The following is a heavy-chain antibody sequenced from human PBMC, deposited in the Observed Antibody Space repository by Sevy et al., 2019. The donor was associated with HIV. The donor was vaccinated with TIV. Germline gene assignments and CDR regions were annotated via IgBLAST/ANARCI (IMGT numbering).Heavy chain of an antibody. Sequence: ASVKVSCKVSGYTLTQLSMHWVRQAPGKGLEWMGSFDPEDGETLYAQNFQGRVTMTEDTSTDTAYMALSSLRSEDTAIYYCATTKYYYDSSGSPFDYWGQGTLVTVSS. CDR2: FDPEDGET. CDR1: GYTLTQLS. J-gene: IGHJ4*02. V-gene: IGHV1-24*01. CDR3: ATTKYYYDSSGSPFDY. D-gene: IGHD3-22*01.